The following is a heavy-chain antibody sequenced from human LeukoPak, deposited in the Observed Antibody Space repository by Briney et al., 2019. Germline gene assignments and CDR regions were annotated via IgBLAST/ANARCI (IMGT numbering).Heavy chain of an antibody. CDR3: AIPTYYYDSSGYIWSHD. D-gene: IGHD3-22*01. CDR1: GGSISSISSNNYH. J-gene: IGHJ4*02. CDR2: IYYSGST. V-gene: IGHV4-39*01. Sequence: SETLSLTCIVSGGSISSISSNNYHWGWIRQPPGKGLEWIGGIYYSGSTYYNPSLKSRVTISVDTSKNQFSLKLSSVTAADTTVYYCAIPTYYYDSSGYIWSHDWGQGTLVTVSS.